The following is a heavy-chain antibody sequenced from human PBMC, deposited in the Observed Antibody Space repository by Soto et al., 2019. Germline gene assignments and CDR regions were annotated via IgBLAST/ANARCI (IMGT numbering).Heavy chain of an antibody. CDR1: GFALSVYA. V-gene: IGHV3-30-3*01. CDR2: ISYDGTIK. Sequence: QVQLVESGGGVVQPGRSLRLSCAASGFALSVYAMHWVRQAPGKGLEWVAVISYDGTIKHYMDSVKGRFTISRDNSKNMLFLHMNSLRPEDTAVFYCARGERSGYYDSWGLGTLVTVSS. J-gene: IGHJ4*02. D-gene: IGHD3-3*01. CDR3: ARGERSGYYDS.